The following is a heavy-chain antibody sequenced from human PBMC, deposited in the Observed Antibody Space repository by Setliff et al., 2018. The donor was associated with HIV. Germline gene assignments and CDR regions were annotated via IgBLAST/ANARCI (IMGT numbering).Heavy chain of an antibody. J-gene: IGHJ4*02. CDR3: AKNYFDTSGWSAVDY. V-gene: IGHV1-2*02. Sequence: ASVKVSCKASGYSFTGYFMHWVRRAPGQGLEWMRWINPNTGRTHYAPNFQGRVTMTRDTSITTAYMELSRLRSDDTAVYYCAKNYFDTSGWSAVDYWGQGSLVTVSS. CDR2: INPNTGRT. CDR1: GYSFTGYF. D-gene: IGHD3-22*01.